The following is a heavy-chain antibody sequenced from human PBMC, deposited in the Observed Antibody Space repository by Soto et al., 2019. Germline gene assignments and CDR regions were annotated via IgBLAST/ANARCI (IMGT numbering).Heavy chain of an antibody. Sequence: SETLSLTCAVYGGSFSSYYWGWIRQPPGKGLEWIGSIYYSGSTYYNPSLKSRVTISVDTSKNQFSLKLSSVTAADTAVYYCARSRITMVPAADWGQGTLVTVSS. J-gene: IGHJ4*02. CDR2: IYYSGST. D-gene: IGHD3-10*01. CDR3: ARSRITMVPAAD. CDR1: GGSFSSYY. V-gene: IGHV4-39*01.